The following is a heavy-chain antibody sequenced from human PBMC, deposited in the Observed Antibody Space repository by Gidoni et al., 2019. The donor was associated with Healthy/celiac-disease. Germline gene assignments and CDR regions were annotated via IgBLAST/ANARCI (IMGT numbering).Heavy chain of an antibody. CDR2: IYYSGST. V-gene: IGHV4-30-4*01. CDR3: ARDRGYDIGKTYPFDY. Sequence: QVQLHESGPGLVKPSQTLSLTCTVSGVSISSCDYYWSWIRQPPGKGLEWIGYIYYSGSTYYNPSLKSRVTISVDTSKNQFSLKLSSVTAADTAVYYCARDRGYDIGKTYPFDYWGQGTLVTVSS. J-gene: IGHJ4*02. D-gene: IGHD3-9*01. CDR1: GVSISSCDYY.